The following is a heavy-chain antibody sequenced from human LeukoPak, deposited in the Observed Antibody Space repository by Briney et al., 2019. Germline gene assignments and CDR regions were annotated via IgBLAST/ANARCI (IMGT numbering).Heavy chain of an antibody. CDR3: AREGVYCSSTSCYAGSDY. J-gene: IGHJ4*02. Sequence: ASVKVSCKTSGYTFTNYDINWVRQATGQGLEWMGWMNPNSGNTGYAQKFQGRVTMTRNTSISTAYMELSSLRSEDTAVYYCAREGVYCSSTSCYAGSDYWGQGTLVTVSS. CDR1: GYTFTNYD. D-gene: IGHD2-2*01. V-gene: IGHV1-8*01. CDR2: MNPNSGNT.